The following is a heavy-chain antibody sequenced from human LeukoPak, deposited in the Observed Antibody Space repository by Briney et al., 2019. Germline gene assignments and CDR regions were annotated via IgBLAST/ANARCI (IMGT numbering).Heavy chain of an antibody. J-gene: IGHJ4*02. CDR3: ARETGRV. CDR1: GGSFSGYY. Sequence: SETLSLTCAVYGGSFSGYYWSWIRQPPGKGLEWIGYIYYSGSTNYNPSLKSRVTISVDTSKNLFSLKLSSVAAADTAVYYCARETGRVWGQGTLVTVSS. CDR2: IYYSGST. V-gene: IGHV4-59*01. D-gene: IGHD1-1*01.